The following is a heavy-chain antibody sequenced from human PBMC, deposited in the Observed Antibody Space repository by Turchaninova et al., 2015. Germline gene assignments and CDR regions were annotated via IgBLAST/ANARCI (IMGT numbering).Heavy chain of an antibody. CDR1: GGSSRNDY. D-gene: IGHD6-19*01. Sequence: QVQLQESGPGLVKPSEPLSPPCTVSGGSSRNDYRSWFRQPPGKGLEWIGYINYSGNINHNPSLKSRVTISVDTSKSQFSLRLNSVTTADTAVYYCAGAGQWLAFDYWGQGSLVTVSS. V-gene: IGHV4-59*01. J-gene: IGHJ4*02. CDR3: AGAGQWLAFDY. CDR2: INYSGNI.